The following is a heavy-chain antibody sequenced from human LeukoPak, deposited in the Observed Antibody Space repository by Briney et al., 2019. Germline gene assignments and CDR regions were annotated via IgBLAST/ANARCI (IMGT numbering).Heavy chain of an antibody. CDR2: ITSGRSTI. CDR3: ARSARLMKGVVEVTALDD. Sequence: PGGSLRLSCAASGFTFSNYAMNWVRQAPGKGLEWVSKITSGRSTIYYADSVKGRFAISRDNAKNSLYLQMNSLRAEDAAVYYCARSARLMKGVVEVTALDDWGQGTLVTVSS. V-gene: IGHV3-48*03. CDR1: GFTFSNYA. J-gene: IGHJ4*02. D-gene: IGHD3-3*01.